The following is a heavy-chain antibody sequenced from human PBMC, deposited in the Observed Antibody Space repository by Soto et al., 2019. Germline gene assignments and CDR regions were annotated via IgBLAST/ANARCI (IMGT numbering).Heavy chain of an antibody. Sequence: QITLKESGPTLVKPTQTLTLTCTFSGFSLSTTGVGVGWIRQPPGKALEWLALIYWDNDKRYSPSLRSRLSGTKDNSNSQVVLKVTDMHPVETGTYYFTHRLCDRSSYWDVGYFDCWGPGSLVTVSS. CDR3: THRLCDRSSYWDVGYFDC. CDR2: IYWDNDK. V-gene: IGHV2-5*02. J-gene: IGHJ4*02. CDR1: GFSLSTTGVG. D-gene: IGHD6-13*01.